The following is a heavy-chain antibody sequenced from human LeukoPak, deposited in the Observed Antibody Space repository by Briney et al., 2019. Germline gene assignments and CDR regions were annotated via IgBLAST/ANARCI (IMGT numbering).Heavy chain of an antibody. CDR1: GFTFSSYS. J-gene: IGHJ3*02. CDR2: ISGWSSTI. Sequence: PGGSLRLSCAASGFTFSSYSMNWVRQAPGKGLEWVSYISGWSSTIYYADSVKGRFTISRDNAKNSLYLQMNSLRAEDTAVYYCAREFAFGSDAFDIWGQGTMVTVSS. CDR3: AREFAFGSDAFDI. V-gene: IGHV3-48*04. D-gene: IGHD3-10*01.